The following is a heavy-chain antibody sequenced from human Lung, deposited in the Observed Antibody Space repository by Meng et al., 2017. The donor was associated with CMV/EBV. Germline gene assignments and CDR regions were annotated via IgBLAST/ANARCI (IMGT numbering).Heavy chain of an antibody. CDR3: ARDADSSSFSPESARGYYYFGMDV. CDR1: GFTFSNYG. CDR2: ISYDGSNK. J-gene: IGHJ6*02. D-gene: IGHD6-13*01. Sequence: GGSXRLXCAASGFTFSNYGMHWVRQAPGKGLEWVAFISYDGSNKYYADSVKGRFTISRDNSKNTLYLQMNSLRAEDTAVYYCARDADSSSFSPESARGYYYFGMDVWXQVTXVTVAS. V-gene: IGHV3-30*19.